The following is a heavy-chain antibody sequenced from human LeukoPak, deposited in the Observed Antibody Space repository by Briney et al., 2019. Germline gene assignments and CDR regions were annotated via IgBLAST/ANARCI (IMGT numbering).Heavy chain of an antibody. V-gene: IGHV1-2*02. Sequence: GASVKVSCKAPGYTFTGYYMHWVRQAPGQGLEWMGWINPNSGGTNYAQKFQGRVTMTRDTSLSTACMGMSRLRSDDTAVYYCALQLGYCSGGSCYHAEYFQHWGQGTLVTVSS. J-gene: IGHJ1*01. D-gene: IGHD2-15*01. CDR1: GYTFTGYY. CDR2: INPNSGGT. CDR3: ALQLGYCSGGSCYHAEYFQH.